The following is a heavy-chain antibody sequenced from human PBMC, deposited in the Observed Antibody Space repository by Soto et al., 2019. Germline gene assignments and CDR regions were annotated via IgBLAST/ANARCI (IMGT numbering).Heavy chain of an antibody. D-gene: IGHD6-13*01. Sequence: SVQVSCKVSGGTFSDYAISWVRQAPGQGLEWMGGIIPIFGTTNYAQKFQGRVTITADESTSTAYMELSSLRSEDTGVYYCARELSGRRSNWYKVGTDYYYHGMDVWGQGTTVTVSS. CDR2: IIPIFGTT. V-gene: IGHV1-69*13. J-gene: IGHJ6*02. CDR3: ARELSGRRSNWYKVGTDYYYHGMDV. CDR1: GGTFSDYA.